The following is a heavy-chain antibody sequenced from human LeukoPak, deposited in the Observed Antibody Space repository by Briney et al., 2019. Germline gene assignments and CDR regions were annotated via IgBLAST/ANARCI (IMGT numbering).Heavy chain of an antibody. CDR3: ARVMAYCGGDCYSLDAFDI. D-gene: IGHD2-21*02. Sequence: SETLSLTCTVSGGSISSYYWSWIRQPPGKGLEWIAYIYYSGSTNYNPSLKSRVTISVDTSKNQFSLKLSSVTAADTAVYYCARVMAYCGGDCYSLDAFDIWGQGTMVTVSS. V-gene: IGHV4-59*01. CDR1: GGSISSYY. J-gene: IGHJ3*02. CDR2: IYYSGST.